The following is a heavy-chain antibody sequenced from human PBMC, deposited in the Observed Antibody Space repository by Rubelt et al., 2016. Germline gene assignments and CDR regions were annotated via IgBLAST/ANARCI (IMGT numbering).Heavy chain of an antibody. Sequence: AASGFVFSAYGMSWVRQAPGKGLEWAAVISHDATTAFYADSVRGRFTISRDNSKNTLFLDMRGLTSEDTAVYFCVTTYMEAWGKGTSVIVSS. V-gene: IGHV3-30*03. J-gene: IGHJ6*03. CDR3: VTTYMEA. CDR1: GFVFSAYG. CDR2: ISHDATTA.